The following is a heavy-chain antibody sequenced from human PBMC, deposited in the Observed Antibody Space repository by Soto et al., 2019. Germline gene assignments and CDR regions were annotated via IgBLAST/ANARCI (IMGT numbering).Heavy chain of an antibody. CDR3: AGNLPTVTTWGMEV. D-gene: IGHD4-17*01. CDR1: GCTFSSYA. Sequence: ASVKVSCKASGCTFSSYAISCVRHSPGQGLEWMGGIIPIFGTANYAQKFQGRVTITADESTSTAYMELSSLRSEDTAVYYCAGNLPTVTTWGMEVWGQGTTVTVSS. CDR2: IIPIFGTA. J-gene: IGHJ6*02. V-gene: IGHV1-69*13.